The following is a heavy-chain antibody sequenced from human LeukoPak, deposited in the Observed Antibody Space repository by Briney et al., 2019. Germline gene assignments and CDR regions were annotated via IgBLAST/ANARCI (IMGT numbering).Heavy chain of an antibody. D-gene: IGHD3-22*01. CDR1: GYTFTGYY. J-gene: IGHJ4*02. CDR2: IIPIFGTA. Sequence: ASVKVSCKASGYTFTGYYMHWVRQAPGQGLEWMGGIIPIFGTANYAQKFQGRVTITADESTSTAYMELSSLRFEDTAVYYCASSVLSSGYYPAYYFDYWGQGTLVTVSS. CDR3: ASSVLSSGYYPAYYFDY. V-gene: IGHV1-69*13.